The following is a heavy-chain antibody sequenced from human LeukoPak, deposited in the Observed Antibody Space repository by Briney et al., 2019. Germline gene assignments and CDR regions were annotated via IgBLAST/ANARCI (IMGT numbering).Heavy chain of an antibody. CDR1: GGSISSYY. CDR3: ARGYCSSTSCSLDY. J-gene: IGHJ4*02. D-gene: IGHD2-2*01. Sequence: SETLSLTCTVSGGSISSYYWSWIRQPPGKGLEWIGYIYYSGSTNYNPSLKSRVTISVDTSKNQFSLKLSSVTAADTAVYYCARGYCSSTSCSLDYWGQGTLVTVSS. CDR2: IYYSGST. V-gene: IGHV4-59*01.